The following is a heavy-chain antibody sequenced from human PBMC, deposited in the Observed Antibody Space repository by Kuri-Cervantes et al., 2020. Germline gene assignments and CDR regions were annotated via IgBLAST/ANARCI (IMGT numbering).Heavy chain of an antibody. CDR2: FDPEDGET. CDR3: ARGTLPISRLRGVASSSFDP. V-gene: IGHV1-24*01. Sequence: ASGKVSCKVSGYTLTELSMHWVRQAPGKGLEWMGGFDPEDGETIYAQKFQGRVTMTEDTSTDTAYMELSSLRSEDTAVYYCARGTLPISRLRGVASSSFDPWGQGTLVTVSS. J-gene: IGHJ5*02. D-gene: IGHD5/OR15-5a*01. CDR1: GYTLTELS.